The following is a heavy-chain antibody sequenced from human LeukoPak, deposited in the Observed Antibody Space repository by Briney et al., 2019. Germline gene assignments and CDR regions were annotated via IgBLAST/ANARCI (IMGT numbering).Heavy chain of an antibody. D-gene: IGHD3-16*01. J-gene: IGHJ4*02. CDR2: FYYSRGT. CDR3: ARRTTGGEIYFDN. Sequence: PSETLSLTCTVSGDSISSSSFYWGWIRQPPGKGLEWIGSFYYSRGTYYNPSLKSRVTISVDTSKNQFSLKLSSVTAADTAVYYCARRTTGGEIYFDNWGQGTLVTVSS. V-gene: IGHV4-39*01. CDR1: GDSISSSSFY.